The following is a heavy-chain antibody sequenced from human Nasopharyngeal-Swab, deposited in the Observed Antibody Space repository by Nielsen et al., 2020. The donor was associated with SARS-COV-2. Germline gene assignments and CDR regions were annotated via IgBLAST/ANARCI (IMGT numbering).Heavy chain of an antibody. Sequence: SETLSLTCTVSGGSISSGGYYWSWIRQHPGKGLEWIGYIYYSRSTYYNPSLKSRVTISVDTSKNQFSLKLSSVTAADTAVYYCARDRRAQSGRGFGEPWNYYGMDVWGQGTTVTVSS. CDR1: GGSISSGGYY. CDR3: ARDRRAQSGRGFGEPWNYYGMDV. J-gene: IGHJ6*02. CDR2: IYYSRST. V-gene: IGHV4-31*03. D-gene: IGHD3-10*01.